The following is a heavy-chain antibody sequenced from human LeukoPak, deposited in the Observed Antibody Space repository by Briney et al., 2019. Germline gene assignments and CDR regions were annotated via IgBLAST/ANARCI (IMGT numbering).Heavy chain of an antibody. V-gene: IGHV3-53*01. CDR2: IYSGGST. D-gene: IGHD4-17*01. J-gene: IGHJ4*02. CDR1: GFTVSSNY. CDR3: ARYEADYGDYNFDY. Sequence: GGSLRLSCAASGFTVSSNYMSWVRQAPGKGLEWVSVIYSGGSTYYADSVKGRFTISRDNSKNTLYLQMNSLRAEDTAVYYCARYEADYGDYNFDYWGQGTLVTVSS.